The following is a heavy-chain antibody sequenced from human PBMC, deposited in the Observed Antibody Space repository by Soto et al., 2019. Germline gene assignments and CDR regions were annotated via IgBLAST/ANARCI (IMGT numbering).Heavy chain of an antibody. J-gene: IGHJ3*02. D-gene: IGHD3-22*01. Sequence: GASVKVSCKASGGTFSSYAISWVRQAPGQGLEWMGGIIPIFGTANYAQKFQGRVTITADKSTSTAYMELSSLRSEDTAVYYCAGGDSSGYYAPGGLDAFDIWGQGTIVTVSS. CDR3: AGGDSSGYYAPGGLDAFDI. CDR1: GGTFSSYA. V-gene: IGHV1-69*06. CDR2: IIPIFGTA.